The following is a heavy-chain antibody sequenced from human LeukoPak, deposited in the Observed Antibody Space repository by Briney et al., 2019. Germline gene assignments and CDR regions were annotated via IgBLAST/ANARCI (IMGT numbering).Heavy chain of an antibody. Sequence: SETLSLTCTVSGGSITSYYWSWIRQPPGKGLEWIGYIYYSGSTNYNPFLKSRVTISVDTSKNQFSLKLSSVTAADTAVYYCARGKYCGGGSCYYFDYWGQGTLVTVSS. CDR2: IYYSGST. D-gene: IGHD2-15*01. CDR1: GGSITSYY. CDR3: ARGKYCGGGSCYYFDY. V-gene: IGHV4-59*01. J-gene: IGHJ4*02.